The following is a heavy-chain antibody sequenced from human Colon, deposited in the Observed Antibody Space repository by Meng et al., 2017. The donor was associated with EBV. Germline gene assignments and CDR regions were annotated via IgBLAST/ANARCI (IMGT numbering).Heavy chain of an antibody. V-gene: IGHV3-53*01. D-gene: IGHD3-10*01. J-gene: IGHJ4*02. Sequence: EVQLVESGXGLVQPAGPXRLSCEASGFTVSTNYMSWVRQAPGKGLEWISVVYSGGTTYYTDSVKGRFTISRDNSKNTLYLQMNSLRADDTAVYYCARDLTTMIRGALGFWGQGTLVTVSS. CDR2: VYSGGTT. CDR3: ARDLTTMIRGALGF. CDR1: GFTVSTNY.